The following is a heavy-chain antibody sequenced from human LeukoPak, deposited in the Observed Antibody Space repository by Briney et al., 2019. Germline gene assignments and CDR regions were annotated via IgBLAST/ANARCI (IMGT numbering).Heavy chain of an antibody. J-gene: IGHJ5*02. CDR3: ARFRTTFGELNH. Sequence: SETLSLTCTVSGGSISSYYWSWIRQPPGKGLEWIGYIYYSGSSNYNPSLKSRVTISVDTSKNQFTLKLSSMTAADTAVYYCARFRTTFGELNHWGQGTLVTVSS. CDR2: IYYSGSS. V-gene: IGHV4-59*01. CDR1: GGSISSYY. D-gene: IGHD3-10*01.